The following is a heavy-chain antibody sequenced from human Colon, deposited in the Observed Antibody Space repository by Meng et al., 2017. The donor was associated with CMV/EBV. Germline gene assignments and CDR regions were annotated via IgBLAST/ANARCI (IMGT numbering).Heavy chain of an antibody. D-gene: IGHD3-10*01. Sequence: GESLKISCAASGFTFSSRWMHWVRQVPGKGLVWVSRSNSDGSRTAYAESVKGRFTISRDNAKNTLHLQMNSLRADDTAVYYCAKIQRGNFDYWGQGTLVTVSS. CDR2: SNSDGSRT. CDR3: AKIQRGNFDY. V-gene: IGHV3-74*01. J-gene: IGHJ4*02. CDR1: GFTFSSRW.